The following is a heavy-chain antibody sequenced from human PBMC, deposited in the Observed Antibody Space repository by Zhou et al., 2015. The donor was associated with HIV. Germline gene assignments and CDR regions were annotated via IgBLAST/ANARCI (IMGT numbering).Heavy chain of an antibody. D-gene: IGHD5-18*01. V-gene: IGHV1-69*06. CDR1: GGTFNTYE. CDR3: ARAWELDTAMAGYYFDY. CDR2: IIPIFGTP. J-gene: IGHJ4*02. Sequence: QVQLVQSGAEVKKPGSSVKVSCKSSGGTFNTYELSWVRQAPGQGLEWMGGIIPIFGTPNYAPRFRGRLTITADKSTRTVYMELSSLRSEDTAVYYCARAWELDTAMAGYYFDYWGQGTLVTVSS.